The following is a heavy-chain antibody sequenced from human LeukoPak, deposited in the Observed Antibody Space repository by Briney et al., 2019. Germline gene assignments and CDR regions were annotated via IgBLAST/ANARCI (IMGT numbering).Heavy chain of an antibody. CDR3: AREATVGGY. CDR2: IYPNTGGT. V-gene: IGHV1-2*02. J-gene: IGHJ4*02. Sequence: ASVKVSWKASGYTFTGYYIHWVRQAPGQGLEWMGWIYPNTGGTNYAQKFQGRVTMTRDTSISTAYMELSSLTSDDTAVYYCAREATVGGYWGQGSLVTVSS. CDR1: GYTFTGYY. D-gene: IGHD3-16*01.